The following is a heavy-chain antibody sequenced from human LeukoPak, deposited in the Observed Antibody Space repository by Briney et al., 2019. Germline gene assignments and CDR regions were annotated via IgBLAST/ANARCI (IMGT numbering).Heavy chain of an antibody. V-gene: IGHV3-21*01. CDR1: GFSFSRYS. D-gene: IGHD5-12*01. CDR2: ITSNSGSI. Sequence: PGGSLRLSCAASGFSFSRYSMNWVRQAPGKGLEWVSSITSNSGSIYYTDSVTGRFTISRDNAKNSLYLQMNSLRAEDTAVYYCARDVGNSGYDYSDPVDYWGQGTLVTVSS. CDR3: ARDVGNSGYDYSDPVDY. J-gene: IGHJ4*02.